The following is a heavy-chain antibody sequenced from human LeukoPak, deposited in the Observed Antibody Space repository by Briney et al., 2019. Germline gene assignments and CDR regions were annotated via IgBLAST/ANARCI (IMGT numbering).Heavy chain of an antibody. V-gene: IGHV1-24*01. CDR1: GYTLTELS. J-gene: IGHJ6*02. CDR3: ATASDSSGYAAYYYYGMDV. Sequence: ASVNVSCKVSGYTLTELSMHWVRQAPGKGLEWMGGFDPEDGETIYAQKFQGRVTMTEDTSTDTAYMELSSLRSEDTAVYYCATASDSSGYAAYYYYGMDVWGQGTTVTVSS. D-gene: IGHD3-22*01. CDR2: FDPEDGET.